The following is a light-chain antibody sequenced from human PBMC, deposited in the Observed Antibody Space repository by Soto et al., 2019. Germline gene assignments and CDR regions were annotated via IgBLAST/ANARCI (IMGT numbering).Light chain of an antibody. J-gene: IGLJ3*02. V-gene: IGLV1-51*01. CDR1: SSNIGNNY. CDR2: DIN. Sequence: QSVLTQPPSVSAAPGQTVTISCSGSSSNIGNNYVSWYQHLPGTAPKLLIYDINKRPSGIPDRFSGSKSATSATLGITGLQTGDEADYYCGTWDSSLSAGVFGGGTKVTVL. CDR3: GTWDSSLSAGV.